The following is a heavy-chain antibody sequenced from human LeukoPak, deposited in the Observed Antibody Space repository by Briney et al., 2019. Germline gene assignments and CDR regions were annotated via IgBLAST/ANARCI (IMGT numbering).Heavy chain of an antibody. D-gene: IGHD3-10*01. V-gene: IGHV1-3*01. Sequence: ASVKVSCKASGYTFTSYAMHWVRQAPGQRLEWMGWINAGNGNTKYSQKFQGRATITRDTSASTAYMELSSLRSEDTAVYYCARIGITMVRGVMNWFDPWGQGTLVTVSS. J-gene: IGHJ5*02. CDR2: INAGNGNT. CDR3: ARIGITMVRGVMNWFDP. CDR1: GYTFTSYA.